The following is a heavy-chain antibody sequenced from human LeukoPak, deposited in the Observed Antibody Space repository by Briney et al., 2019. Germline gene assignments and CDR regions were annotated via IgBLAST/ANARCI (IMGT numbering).Heavy chain of an antibody. V-gene: IGHV3-64D*09. J-gene: IGHJ6*02. Sequence: PGGSLRLSCSASGFALCRYAMHWVRQAPGKGLEPLSSISDDGGSTWYADSVKGRFTISRDSSKNTLSLQMSSLRSEDTALYYCVKDPYGGDVWGQGATVTVSS. CDR2: ISDDGGST. CDR1: GFALCRYA. CDR3: VKDPYGGDV.